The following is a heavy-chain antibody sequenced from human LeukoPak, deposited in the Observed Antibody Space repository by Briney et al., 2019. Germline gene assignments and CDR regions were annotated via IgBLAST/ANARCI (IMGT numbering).Heavy chain of an antibody. CDR3: AKGAYYYDSSGLGFDY. J-gene: IGHJ4*02. CDR2: ISYDGSNK. CDR1: GFTFSSYG. Sequence: GGSLRLSCAASGFTFSSYGMHWVRQAPGKGLEWVAVISYDGSNKYYADSVKGRFTISRDNSKNTLYLQMNSLRAEGTAVYYCAKGAYYYDSSGLGFDYWGQGTLVTVSS. V-gene: IGHV3-30*18. D-gene: IGHD3-22*01.